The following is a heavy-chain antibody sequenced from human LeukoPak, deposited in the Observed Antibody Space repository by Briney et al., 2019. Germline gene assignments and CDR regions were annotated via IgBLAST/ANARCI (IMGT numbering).Heavy chain of an antibody. Sequence: GGSLRLSCAASGFIFSDYYMGWIRQAPGRGLEWVSYISDSGSNIYYTDSVKGRFTMSRDNAKKSLYLQMNSLRAEDTAVYCCARAKFDSSGYYYRGFDIWGQGTMVTVSS. J-gene: IGHJ3*02. D-gene: IGHD3-22*01. CDR1: GFIFSDYY. CDR3: ARAKFDSSGYYYRGFDI. CDR2: ISDSGSNI. V-gene: IGHV3-11*04.